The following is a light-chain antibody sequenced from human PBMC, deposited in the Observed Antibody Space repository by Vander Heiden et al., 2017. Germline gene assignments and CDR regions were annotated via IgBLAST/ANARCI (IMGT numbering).Light chain of an antibody. CDR1: ISNIGSNY. J-gene: IGLJ3*02. V-gene: IGLV1-47*01. CDR3: AAWDDSPKGWV. CDR2: MNS. Sequence: QSVLTQPPSASGTPGQRVTISCSGSISNIGSNYVYWYQQVPGTAPKLLIYMNSQRPSGVPDRFSGSKSGTSGSLAISGLRSEDEADYYCAAWDDSPKGWVFGGGTKLTVL.